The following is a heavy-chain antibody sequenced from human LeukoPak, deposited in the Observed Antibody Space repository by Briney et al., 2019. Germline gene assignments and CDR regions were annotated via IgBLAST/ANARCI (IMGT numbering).Heavy chain of an antibody. V-gene: IGHV1-69*05. CDR2: IIPIFGTA. CDR3: ARDIGAIFGVVTPYYYYYMDV. Sequence: ASVKVSCKASGGTFSSYAISWVRQAPGQGLEWRGGIIPIFGTANYAQKFQGRVTITTDESTSTAYMELSSLRSEDTAVYYCARDIGAIFGVVTPYYYYYMDVWGKGTTVTVSS. D-gene: IGHD3-3*01. J-gene: IGHJ6*03. CDR1: GGTFSSYA.